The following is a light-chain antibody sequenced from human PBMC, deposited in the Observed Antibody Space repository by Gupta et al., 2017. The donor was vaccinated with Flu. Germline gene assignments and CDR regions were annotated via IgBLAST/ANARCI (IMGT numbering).Light chain of an antibody. CDR2: AAS. CDR1: QTISNW. CDR3: QQYDRYPYT. V-gene: IGKV1-5*03. Sequence: STLAASVGDGVSITCRANQTISNWLAWYQQKPGEAPRLLIYAASNFQGGVPSRFSGSGSGTEFTLTISLQPDDVATYYCQQYDRYPYTFGQGTKLEIK. J-gene: IGKJ2*01.